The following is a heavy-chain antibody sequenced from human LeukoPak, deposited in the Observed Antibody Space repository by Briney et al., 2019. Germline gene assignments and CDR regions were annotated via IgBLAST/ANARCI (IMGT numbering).Heavy chain of an antibody. CDR2: IRYDGIKK. V-gene: IGHV3-33*01. J-gene: IGHJ4*02. CDR1: GFTFSSYG. CDR3: ASDSVHYFDY. D-gene: IGHD2-8*01. Sequence: PGRSLRLSCAASGFTFSSYGMSWVRQAPGKGLEWVAVIRYDGIKKNYADSVKGRFTISRDNSKNTLHLQMNSPRAEDTAVYYCASDSVHYFDYWGQGTLVTVSS.